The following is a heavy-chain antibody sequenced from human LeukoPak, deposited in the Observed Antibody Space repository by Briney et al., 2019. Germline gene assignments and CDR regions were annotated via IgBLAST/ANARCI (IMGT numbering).Heavy chain of an antibody. CDR1: GGSISSYY. V-gene: IGHV4-4*07. CDR2: IYTSGST. D-gene: IGHD2-15*01. Sequence: SETLSLTCTVSGGSISSYYWSWIRQPAGKGLEWIGRIYTSGSTNYNPSLKSRVSLSVDTSKNQFSLKLSSVTAADTAVYYCARDELLPSGIWHYMDVWGKGTTVTISS. CDR3: ARDELLPSGIWHYMDV. J-gene: IGHJ6*03.